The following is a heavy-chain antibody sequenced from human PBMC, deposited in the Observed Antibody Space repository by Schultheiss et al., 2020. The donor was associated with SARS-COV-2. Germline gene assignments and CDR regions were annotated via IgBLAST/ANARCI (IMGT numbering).Heavy chain of an antibody. CDR2: INHSGST. Sequence: SENLSLTCAVYGGSFSGYYWSWIRQPPGKGLEWIGEINHSGSTNYNPSLKSRVTISVNTAKNQFSLKLSSVTAADTAVYYCARGLMGSSGWWGYWGQGTLVTVSS. CDR1: GGSFSGYY. D-gene: IGHD6-19*01. CDR3: ARGLMGSSGWWGY. J-gene: IGHJ4*02. V-gene: IGHV4-34*01.